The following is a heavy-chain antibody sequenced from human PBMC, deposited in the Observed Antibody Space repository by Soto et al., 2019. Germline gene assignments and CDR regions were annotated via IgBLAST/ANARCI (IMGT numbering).Heavy chain of an antibody. CDR1: GYTFTSYG. J-gene: IGHJ6*02. Sequence: QVQLVQSGAEVKKPGASVKVSCKASGYTFTSYGISWVRQAPGQGLEWMGWISAYNGNTNYAQKLQGRVTMTTDTSTSTADMELRSLRSDDTAMYYCARDSSSWYTHYYYGMDVWGQGTTVTVFS. V-gene: IGHV1-18*01. D-gene: IGHD6-13*01. CDR3: ARDSSSWYTHYYYGMDV. CDR2: ISAYNGNT.